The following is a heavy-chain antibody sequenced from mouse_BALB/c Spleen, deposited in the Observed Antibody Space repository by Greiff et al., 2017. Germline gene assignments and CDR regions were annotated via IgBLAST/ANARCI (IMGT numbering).Heavy chain of an antibody. Sequence: VQLKESGPGLVAPSQSLSITCTVSGFSLTGYGVNWVRQPPGKGLEWLGMIWGDGSTDYNSALKSRLSISKDNSKSQVFLKMNSLQTDDTARYYCARDPYYGNYNYAMDYWGQGTSVTVSS. CDR3: ARDPYYGNYNYAMDY. J-gene: IGHJ4*01. CDR1: GFSLTGYG. V-gene: IGHV2-6-7*01. CDR2: IWGDGST. D-gene: IGHD2-10*01.